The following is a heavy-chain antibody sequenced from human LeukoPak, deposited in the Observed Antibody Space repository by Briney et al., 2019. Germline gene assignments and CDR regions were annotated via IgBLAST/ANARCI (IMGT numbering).Heavy chain of an antibody. CDR1: GFTFSSYW. CDR2: INSDGSTT. V-gene: IGHV3-74*01. D-gene: IGHD4-23*01. CDR3: ARDPYGGNSN. J-gene: IGHJ4*02. Sequence: PGGSLRLSCAASGFTFSSYWMHWVRQAPGKGLVWVSRINSDGSTTNYADTVKGRFTISRDNAKNTLYLQMNSPRVEDTAVYYCARDPYGGNSNWGQGTLLTVSS.